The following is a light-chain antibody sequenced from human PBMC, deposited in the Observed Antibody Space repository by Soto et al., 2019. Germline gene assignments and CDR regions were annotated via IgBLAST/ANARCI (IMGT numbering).Light chain of an antibody. V-gene: IGKV3-11*01. CDR3: QQRSNWPLT. Sequence: EIVLTQSPVTLYLSPGERATLSCRASQSVSSFLAWYQQKPGQAPRLLIDDATNRATGIPARCSGSGSGTDFTLTISSLEPEDFAVYYCQQRSNWPLTFGGGTKVEIK. J-gene: IGKJ4*01. CDR2: DAT. CDR1: QSVSSF.